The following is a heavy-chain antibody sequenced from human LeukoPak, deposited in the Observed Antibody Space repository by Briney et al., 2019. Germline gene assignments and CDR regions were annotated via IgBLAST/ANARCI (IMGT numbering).Heavy chain of an antibody. CDR3: ARGPYSYDSSGAFDI. J-gene: IGHJ3*02. V-gene: IGHV4-34*01. Sequence: SETLPLTCAVYGGSFSGYYWSWIRQPPGKGLEWIGEINHSGSTNYNPSLKSRVTISVDTSKNQFSLKLSSVTAADTAVYFCARGPYSYDSSGAFDIWGQGTMVTVSS. D-gene: IGHD3-22*01. CDR2: INHSGST. CDR1: GGSFSGYY.